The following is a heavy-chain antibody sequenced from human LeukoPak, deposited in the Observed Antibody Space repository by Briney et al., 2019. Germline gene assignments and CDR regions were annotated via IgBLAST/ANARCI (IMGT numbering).Heavy chain of an antibody. CDR1: GGSISSGDYY. CDR2: IYYSGST. CDR3: ARVLDDSSGYLYYFDY. J-gene: IGHJ4*02. Sequence: PSQTLSLTRTVSGGSISSGDYYWSWIRQPPGKGLEWIGYIYYSGSTYYNPSLKSRVTISVDTSKNQFSLKLSSVTAADTAVYYCARVLDDSSGYLYYFDYWGQGTLVTVSS. V-gene: IGHV4-30-4*01. D-gene: IGHD3-22*01.